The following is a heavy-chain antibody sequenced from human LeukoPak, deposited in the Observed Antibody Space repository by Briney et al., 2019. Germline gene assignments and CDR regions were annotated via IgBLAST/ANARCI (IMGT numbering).Heavy chain of an antibody. D-gene: IGHD3-3*01. Sequence: ASVKVSCKASGGTFSTHGISWVRQPPGQGLEWMGMIIPIFGTINYAHKFQGRVTITTDKSTSTVHMDLSSLRSEDTAVYYCVRGFGVDYYYYMDVWDEGTTVIVSS. CDR1: GGTFSTHG. V-gene: IGHV1-69*05. CDR2: IIPIFGTI. J-gene: IGHJ6*03. CDR3: VRGFGVDYYYYMDV.